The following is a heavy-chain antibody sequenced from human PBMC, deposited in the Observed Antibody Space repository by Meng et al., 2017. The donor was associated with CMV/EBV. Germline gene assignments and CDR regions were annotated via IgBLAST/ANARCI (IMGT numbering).Heavy chain of an antibody. J-gene: IGHJ6*02. CDR3: ASFYYCSSTSCHTENYYYYGMDV. D-gene: IGHD2-2*02. V-gene: IGHV1-69*05. CDR2: IIPIFGTA. CDR1: GGTFSSYA. Sequence: SVKVSCKASGGTFSSYAISWVRQAPGQGLEWMGGIIPIFGTANYAQKFQGRVTITTDESTSTAYMEPSSLRSEDTAVYYCASFYYCSSTSCHTENYYYYGMDVWGQGTTVTVSS.